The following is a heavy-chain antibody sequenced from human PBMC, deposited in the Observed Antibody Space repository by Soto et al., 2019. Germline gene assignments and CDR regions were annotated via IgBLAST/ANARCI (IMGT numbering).Heavy chain of an antibody. CDR3: ARGRYGDY. J-gene: IGHJ4*02. CDR1: GYTFTSYG. D-gene: IGHD1-1*01. Sequence: QGHLVQSGAEVKKPGASVKVSCKASGYTFTSYGITWVRQAPGQGLEWMGWISAHNGNTDYAQKLQGRVIVTRDTSTSTSYMELRSLRSDDTAVYYCARGRYGDYWGQGALVNVSS. V-gene: IGHV1-18*01. CDR2: ISAHNGNT.